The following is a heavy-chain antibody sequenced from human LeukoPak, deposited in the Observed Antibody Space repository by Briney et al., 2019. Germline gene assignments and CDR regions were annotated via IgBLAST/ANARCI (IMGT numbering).Heavy chain of an antibody. V-gene: IGHV3-30*18. CDR1: GFTFSSYG. CDR3: AKAQTRLVVSAFDI. D-gene: IGHD2-15*01. J-gene: IGHJ3*02. Sequence: PGRSLRLSCAASGFTFSSYGMHWVRQAPGKGLEWVAVISYDGSNKYYADSVKGRFTISRDNSKNTLYLQMNSLRAEDTAVYYCAKAQTRLVVSAFDIWGQGTMVTVSS. CDR2: ISYDGSNK.